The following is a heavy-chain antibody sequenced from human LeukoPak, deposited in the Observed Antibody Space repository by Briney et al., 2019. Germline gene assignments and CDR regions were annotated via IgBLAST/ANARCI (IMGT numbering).Heavy chain of an antibody. CDR3: ARSAARLRYYYAMDV. J-gene: IGHJ6*02. Sequence: PGGALRLSCAASGFRFSNTYMSWVRQAPGKGLEWVSVIYSGDSGVSTYYADSVKGRFTISRHNSKNTLYLQMSSLRAEDTAVYFCARSAARLRYYYAMDVWGQGTTVTVCS. D-gene: IGHD6-6*01. CDR1: GFRFSNTY. V-gene: IGHV3-53*04. CDR2: IYSGDSGVST.